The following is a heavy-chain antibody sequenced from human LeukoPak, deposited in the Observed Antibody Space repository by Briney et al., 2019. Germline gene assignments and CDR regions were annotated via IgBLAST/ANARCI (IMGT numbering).Heavy chain of an antibody. CDR2: INPNSGGT. CDR3: ARDPYNWNGLAYFDY. Sequence: ASVKVSCKASGYTFTGYYMHWVRQAPGQGLEWMAWINPNSGGTNCAQKFQGRVTMTRDTSISTAYMELSRLRSDDTAVYYCARDPYNWNGLAYFDYWGQGTLVTVSS. V-gene: IGHV1-2*02. CDR1: GYTFTGYY. J-gene: IGHJ4*02. D-gene: IGHD1-20*01.